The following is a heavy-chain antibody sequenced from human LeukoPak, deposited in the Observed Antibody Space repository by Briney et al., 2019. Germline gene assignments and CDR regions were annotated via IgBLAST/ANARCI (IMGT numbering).Heavy chain of an antibody. CDR1: GFIFRGYG. Sequence: PGGSLRLSCAASGFIFRGYGMHWVRQAPGKGLQWVTFIRYEGSNKYYADSVKGRFTISRDNSKNTLYLQMNSLRVEDTAVYYCAKESDVAAAGIDYWGQGTLVTVSS. CDR2: IRYEGSNK. CDR3: AKESDVAAAGIDY. D-gene: IGHD6-13*01. V-gene: IGHV3-30*02. J-gene: IGHJ4*02.